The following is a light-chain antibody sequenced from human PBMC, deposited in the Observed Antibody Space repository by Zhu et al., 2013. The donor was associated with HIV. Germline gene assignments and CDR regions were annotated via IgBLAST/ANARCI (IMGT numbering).Light chain of an antibody. J-gene: IGKJ3*01. CDR2: GAS. CDR1: QSLTTIF. CDR3: QYYGGSPPGFT. Sequence: EVVLTQSPGTLSLSPGERATLSCRANQSLTTIFVAWYQQKPGQAPRLLITGASIRATGIPDRFSGRGVXTDFTLTISRLEPEDFAVYYCQYYGGSPPGFTFGPGTKVGYQT. V-gene: IGKV3-20*01.